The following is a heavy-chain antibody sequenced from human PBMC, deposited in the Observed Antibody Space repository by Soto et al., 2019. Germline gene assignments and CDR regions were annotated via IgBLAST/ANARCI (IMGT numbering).Heavy chain of an antibody. CDR2: IYYSGST. CDR1: GGSISSGGYY. J-gene: IGHJ3*02. D-gene: IGHD3-22*01. Sequence: LSLTCTVSGGSISSGGYYWSWIRQHPGKGLEWIGYIYYSGSTYYNPSLKSRVTISVDTSKNQFSLKLSSVTAADTAVYYCARAPPLVVITSGAFDIWGQGTMVTVSS. CDR3: ARAPPLVVITSGAFDI. V-gene: IGHV4-31*03.